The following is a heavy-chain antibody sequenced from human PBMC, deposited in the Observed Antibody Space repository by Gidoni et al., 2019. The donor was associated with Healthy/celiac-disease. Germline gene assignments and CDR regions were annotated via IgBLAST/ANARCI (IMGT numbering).Heavy chain of an antibody. CDR1: GFTFDDYA. Sequence: EVQLVESGGGLVQPGRSLRLSCSASGFTFDDYAMHWVRQVPGKGLEWVSGISWNSGSIGYADYVKGRFTISRDNAKNSLYLQMNSLRAEDTALHYCAKDISRIAVAGTYFDYWGQGTLVTVSS. V-gene: IGHV3-9*01. CDR3: AKDISRIAVAGTYFDY. D-gene: IGHD6-19*01. J-gene: IGHJ4*02. CDR2: ISWNSGSI.